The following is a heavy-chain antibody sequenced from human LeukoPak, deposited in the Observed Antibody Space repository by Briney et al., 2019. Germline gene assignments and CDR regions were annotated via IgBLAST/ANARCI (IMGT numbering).Heavy chain of an antibody. Sequence: SETLSLTCTVSGGSISSGSYYWSWIRQPAGKGLEWIGRIYTSGSTHYNPSLKSRVTISVDTSKNQFSLKLSSVTAADTALYYCARRDFYGRHFHVWGQGTLVHVSS. CDR2: IYTSGST. CDR3: ARRDFYGRHFHV. J-gene: IGHJ1*01. V-gene: IGHV4-61*02. D-gene: IGHD2/OR15-2a*01. CDR1: GGSISSGSYY.